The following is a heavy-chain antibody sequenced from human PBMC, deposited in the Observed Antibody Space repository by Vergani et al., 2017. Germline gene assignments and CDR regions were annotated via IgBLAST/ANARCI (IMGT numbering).Heavy chain of an antibody. CDR3: AKDRRSTTLIILVVMAY. D-gene: IGHD3-22*01. CDR1: GYSITNYW. CDR2: IYAGDSDV. J-gene: IGHJ4*02. V-gene: IGHV5-51*03. Sequence: EVQLVQSGAEVKKPGESLKISCQGSGYSITNYWIAWVRQRPGKGLEWMGIIYAGDSDVRYSPSFQGQVTMSVDKSLSTAYLQWNSLRAEDTAVYYCAKDRRSTTLIILVVMAYWGQGTLVTVSS.